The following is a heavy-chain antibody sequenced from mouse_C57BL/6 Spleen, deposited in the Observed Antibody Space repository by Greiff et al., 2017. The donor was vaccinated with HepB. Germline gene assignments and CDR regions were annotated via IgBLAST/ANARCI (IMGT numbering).Heavy chain of an antibody. Sequence: DVQLVESGGGLVKPGGSLKLSCAASGFTFSSYAMSWVRQTPEKRLEWVATISDGGSYTYYPDNVKGRFTISRDNAKNNLFLQMSHLKSEDTAMYYCARDREPYAMDYWGQGTSVTVSS. V-gene: IGHV5-4*01. CDR3: ARDREPYAMDY. J-gene: IGHJ4*01. CDR2: ISDGGSYT. CDR1: GFTFSSYA.